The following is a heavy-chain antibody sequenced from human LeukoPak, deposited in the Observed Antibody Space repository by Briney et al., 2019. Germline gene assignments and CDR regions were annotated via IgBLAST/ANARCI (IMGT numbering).Heavy chain of an antibody. J-gene: IGHJ6*03. CDR2: IYLGDADT. Sequence: GESLKISCETSGYSFTTYWIGWVRQMPGKGLEWMGIIYLGDADTRYSPSFQGQVTISADKSISTAYLQWNSLKASDTAMYYCARRGKNLDYYYYMDVWGKGTTVTVSS. CDR3: ARRGKNLDYYYYMDV. V-gene: IGHV5-51*01. CDR1: GYSFTTYW. D-gene: IGHD1-14*01.